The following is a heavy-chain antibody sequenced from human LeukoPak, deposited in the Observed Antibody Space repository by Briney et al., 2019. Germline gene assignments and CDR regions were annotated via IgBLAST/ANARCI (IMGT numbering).Heavy chain of an antibody. Sequence: GGSLRLSCAASGFTFSSFAMSWVRQAPGKGLEWVSAISGSGGSTYYADSVKGRFTISRDNSKNTLYLQMNSLRAEDTAVYYCARRGYDSSGYYPYYFDYWGQGTLVTVSS. D-gene: IGHD3-22*01. CDR2: ISGSGGST. J-gene: IGHJ4*02. V-gene: IGHV3-23*01. CDR1: GFTFSSFA. CDR3: ARRGYDSSGYYPYYFDY.